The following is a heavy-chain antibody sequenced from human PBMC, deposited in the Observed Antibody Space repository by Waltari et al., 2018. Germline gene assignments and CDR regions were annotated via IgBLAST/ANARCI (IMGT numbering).Heavy chain of an antibody. CDR3: ARHDEQLASIDY. D-gene: IGHD6-6*01. Sequence: QVQLQESGPGLVKPSETLSLTCAVSGYSISSGYYWGWLRQPPGKGLEWIGSIYHSGRTYYNPSLKSRVTISVDTSKNQFSLKLSSVTAADTAVYYCARHDEQLASIDYWGQGTLVTVSS. J-gene: IGHJ4*02. CDR1: GYSISSGYY. CDR2: IYHSGRT. V-gene: IGHV4-38-2*01.